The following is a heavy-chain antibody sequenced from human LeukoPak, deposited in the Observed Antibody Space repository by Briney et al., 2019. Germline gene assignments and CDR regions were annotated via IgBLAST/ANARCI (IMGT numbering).Heavy chain of an antibody. J-gene: IGHJ3*02. CDR3: ASPTPPNDAFDI. CDR2: INPNTGGS. V-gene: IGHV1-2*02. CDR1: GYTFTGYY. D-gene: IGHD4-17*01. Sequence: ASVKVFCKGSGYTFTGYYIHWVRQAPGQGLEWMGWINPNTGGSNSAQKFQGRVTMTRNTSISTAYMELSRLRSDDTAVYYCASPTPPNDAFDIWGQGTMVTVSS.